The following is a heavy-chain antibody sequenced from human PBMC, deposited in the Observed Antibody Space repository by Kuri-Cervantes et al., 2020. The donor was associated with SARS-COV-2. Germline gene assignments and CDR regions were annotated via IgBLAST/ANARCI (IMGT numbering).Heavy chain of an antibody. CDR3: VKDKQGNHDY. Sequence: GESLKISCAASGFTFSSYGMHWVRQAPGKGLEWVAFIRYDGSNKYYADSVKGRFTISRDNSKNTLYLQMNSLRAEDTAVYYCVKDKQGNHDYWGQGTLVTVSS. V-gene: IGHV3-30*02. D-gene: IGHD4-23*01. CDR1: GFTFSSYG. CDR2: IRYDGSNK. J-gene: IGHJ4*02.